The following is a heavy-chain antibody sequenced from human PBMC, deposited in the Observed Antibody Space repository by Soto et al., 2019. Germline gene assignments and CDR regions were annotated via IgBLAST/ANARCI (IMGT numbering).Heavy chain of an antibody. CDR1: GFSLTTYGVA. V-gene: IGHV2-5*01. CDR3: ARTLRTGGAGPWLFAL. CDR2: IYWNDDK. J-gene: IGHJ4*01. D-gene: IGHD3-10*02. Sequence: SGPTLVNPTQTLTLTCNFSGFSLTTYGVAVGWIRQTPGKALEWLGLIYWNDDKRYSPSLANRLTIIKDTSKNQVVLTMTNVDPVDSGTFFCARTLRTGGAGPWLFALWGQGTLVTVSS.